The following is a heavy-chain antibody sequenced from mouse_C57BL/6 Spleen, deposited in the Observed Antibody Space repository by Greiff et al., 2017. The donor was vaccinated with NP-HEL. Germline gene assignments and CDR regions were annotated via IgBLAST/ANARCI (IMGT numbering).Heavy chain of an antibody. D-gene: IGHD2-14*01. J-gene: IGHJ4*01. V-gene: IGHV1-62-2*01. Sequence: VQLQQSGAELVKPGASVKLSCKASGYTFTEYTIHWVKQRSGQGLEWIGWFYPGSGSIKYNEKFKDKATLTADKSSSTVYMELSRLTSEDSAVYCCARHSPYGYDGYYYAMDYWSQGTSVTVSS. CDR1: GYTFTEYT. CDR3: ARHSPYGYDGYYYAMDY. CDR2: FYPGSGSI.